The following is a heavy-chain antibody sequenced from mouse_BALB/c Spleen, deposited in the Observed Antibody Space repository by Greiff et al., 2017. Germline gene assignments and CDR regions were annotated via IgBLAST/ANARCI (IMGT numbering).Heavy chain of an antibody. V-gene: IGHV5-12-1*01. CDR1: GFAFSSYD. Sequence: EVKVVESGGGLVKPGGSLKLSCAASGFAFSSYDMSWVRQTPEKRLEWVAYISSGGGSTYYPDTVKGRFTISRDNAKNTLYLQMSSLKSEDTAMYYCARRYWYFDVWGAGTTVTVSS. CDR2: ISSGGGST. J-gene: IGHJ1*01. CDR3: ARRYWYFDV.